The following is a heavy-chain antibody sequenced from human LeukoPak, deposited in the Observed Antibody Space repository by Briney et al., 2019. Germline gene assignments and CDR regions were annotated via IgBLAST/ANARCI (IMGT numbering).Heavy chain of an antibody. Sequence: AGGSLRLSCAASGFTFSSYWMSWVRQAPGKGLEWVANIKQDGSEKYYVDSVKGRFTISRDNAKNSPYLQMNSLRAEDTAVYYCAREEEGYYYGSGSYFDPWGQGTLVTVSP. J-gene: IGHJ5*02. D-gene: IGHD3-10*01. V-gene: IGHV3-7*03. CDR3: AREEEGYYYGSGSYFDP. CDR2: IKQDGSEK. CDR1: GFTFSSYW.